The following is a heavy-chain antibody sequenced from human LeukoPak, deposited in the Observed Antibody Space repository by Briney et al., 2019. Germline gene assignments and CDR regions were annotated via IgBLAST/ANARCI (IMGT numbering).Heavy chain of an antibody. CDR2: ISPGSDFT. J-gene: IGHJ4*02. V-gene: IGHV3-21*06. CDR3: ARGDSAPYFLPSRLPY. CDR1: GFFFGDFG. D-gene: IGHD3-22*01. Sequence: GGSLRPSCAASGFFFGDFGMNWVRQSPGKGLEWVSSISPGSDFTYYADSMKGRFTISRDNAKSSLYLQMNSLRADDTAVYYCARGDSAPYFLPSRLPYWGQGILVTVSS.